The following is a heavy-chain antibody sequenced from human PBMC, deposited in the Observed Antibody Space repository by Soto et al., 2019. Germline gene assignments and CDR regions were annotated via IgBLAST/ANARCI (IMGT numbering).Heavy chain of an antibody. J-gene: IGHJ6*02. V-gene: IGHV4-59*01. CDR1: GGSISSYY. D-gene: IGHD3-3*01. CDR3: ASSGFASCGYSHYGIDF. Sequence: SEALCLTWTVSGGSISSYYWSWSRQPPGKGLEWIGYIYYSGSTNYNPSLKSRVTISVDTSKNQFSLKLSSVTAADTAVYYCASSGFASCGYSHYGIDFRTQRTSVTVS. CDR2: IYYSGST.